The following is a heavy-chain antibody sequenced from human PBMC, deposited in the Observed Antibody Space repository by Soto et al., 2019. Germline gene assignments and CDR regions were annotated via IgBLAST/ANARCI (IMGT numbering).Heavy chain of an antibody. D-gene: IGHD2-21*02. Sequence: AATLSLTCTVSGRSVSSGSYYWSWLRQPPGKGLDWIGQIFYSRSNNHNPSLKSRVTISVDTTKNQCSLELSSVTAADTAVYYCARDFCGGDCSDDYYYSAMDVWGQGTTVTVSS. J-gene: IGHJ6*02. CDR2: IFYSRSN. V-gene: IGHV4-61*01. CDR3: ARDFCGGDCSDDYYYSAMDV. CDR1: GRSVSSGSYY.